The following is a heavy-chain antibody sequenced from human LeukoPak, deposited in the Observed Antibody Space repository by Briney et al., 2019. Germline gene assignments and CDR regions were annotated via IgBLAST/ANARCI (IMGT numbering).Heavy chain of an antibody. CDR1: GGSISSGGHY. J-gene: IGHJ2*01. Sequence: PSETLSLTCTVSGGSISSGGHYWNWIRQHPGKGLEWIGYIYYSGSTYYNPSLKSRVTISVDTSKNQFSLKLSSVTAADTAVYYCARRYSSGHNYCFDLWGRGTLATVSS. D-gene: IGHD6-19*01. CDR3: ARRYSSGHNYCFDL. CDR2: IYYSGST. V-gene: IGHV4-31*03.